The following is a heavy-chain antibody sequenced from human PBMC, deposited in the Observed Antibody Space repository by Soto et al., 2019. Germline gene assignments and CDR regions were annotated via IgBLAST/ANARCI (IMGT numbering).Heavy chain of an antibody. CDR3: ARLRDMIAVAGYFDY. CDR1: GYSFTSYW. D-gene: IGHD6-19*01. J-gene: IGHJ4*02. V-gene: IGHV5-51*01. CDR2: IYPGDSDT. Sequence: GESLKISCKGSGYSFTSYWIGWVRQMPGKGLEWTGIIYPGDSDTRYSPSFQGQVTISADKSISTAYLQWSSLKASDTAMYYCARLRDMIAVAGYFDYWGQGTLVTVSS.